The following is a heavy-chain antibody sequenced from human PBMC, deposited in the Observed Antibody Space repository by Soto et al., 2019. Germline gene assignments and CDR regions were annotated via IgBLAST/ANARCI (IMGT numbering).Heavy chain of an antibody. Sequence: GGSLRLSCAASGLAFSNYAISWVRQAAGKGLEWVSTISASGYSAYYGGAVKGRFTTSTDNSKSTLYLQMNRLTADDTAVYYCAKGEQIWEHFEHWGHGTQVTVSS. V-gene: IGHV3-23*01. CDR1: GLAFSNYA. CDR2: ISASGYSA. J-gene: IGHJ4*01. D-gene: IGHD1-26*01. CDR3: AKGEQIWEHFEH.